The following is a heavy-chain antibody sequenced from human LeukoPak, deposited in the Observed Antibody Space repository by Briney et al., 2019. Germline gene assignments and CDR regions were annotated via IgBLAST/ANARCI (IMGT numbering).Heavy chain of an antibody. V-gene: IGHV3-23*01. CDR3: AKGIAARPNYFDY. Sequence: GGSLRLSCAASGFTFSSYAMSWVRQAPGKGLEWVSAISGSGGSTYYADSVKGRFTISRDNSKNMPYLQMNSLRAEDTAVYYCAKGIAARPNYFDYWGQGTLVTVSS. D-gene: IGHD6-6*01. CDR2: ISGSGGST. CDR1: GFTFSSYA. J-gene: IGHJ4*02.